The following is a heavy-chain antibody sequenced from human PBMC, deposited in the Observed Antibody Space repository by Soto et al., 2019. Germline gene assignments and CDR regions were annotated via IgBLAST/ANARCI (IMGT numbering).Heavy chain of an antibody. D-gene: IGHD4-17*01. J-gene: IGHJ2*01. CDR3: ARGRQTTVTTWKARLWYFDL. CDR2: INHSGST. Sequence: QVQLQQWGAGLLKPSETLSLTCAVYGGSFSGYYWSWIRQPPGKGLEWIGEINHSGSTNYNPSLKSGVTISVYTSKNQFSLKLSSVTAADTAVYYCARGRQTTVTTWKARLWYFDLWGRGTLVTVSS. V-gene: IGHV4-34*01. CDR1: GGSFSGYY.